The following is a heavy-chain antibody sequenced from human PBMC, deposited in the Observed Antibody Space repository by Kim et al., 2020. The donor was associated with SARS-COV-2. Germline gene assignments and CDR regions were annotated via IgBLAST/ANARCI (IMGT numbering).Heavy chain of an antibody. J-gene: IGHJ4*03. CDR1: GGSFSGYY. V-gene: IGHV4-34*01. CDR3: ASGKYCSSTSCRNRYFDC. CDR2: INHSGST. Sequence: SETLSLTCAVYGGSFSGYYWSWIRQPPGKGLEWIGEINHSGSTNYNPSLKSRVTISVDTSKNQFSLKLSSVTAADTAVYYCASGKYCSSTSCRNRYFDC. D-gene: IGHD2-2*01.